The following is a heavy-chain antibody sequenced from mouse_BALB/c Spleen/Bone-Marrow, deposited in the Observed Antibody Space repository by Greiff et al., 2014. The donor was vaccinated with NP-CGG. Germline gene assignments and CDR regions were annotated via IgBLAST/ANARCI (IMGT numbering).Heavy chain of an antibody. CDR3: ARSRMRYGAMDY. Sequence: EVKLVESGGGLGKLGGSLKLSWAPSGLTFRDYNIFWLRKIREKRREGAATISDGGNYSYYPDIVKGRFTISRDNAKNNLYLQMSSLKSEDTAMYYCARSRMRYGAMDYWGQGTSVTVFS. CDR2: ISDGGNYS. V-gene: IGHV5-4*02. J-gene: IGHJ4*01. D-gene: IGHD2-10*02. CDR1: GLTFRDYN.